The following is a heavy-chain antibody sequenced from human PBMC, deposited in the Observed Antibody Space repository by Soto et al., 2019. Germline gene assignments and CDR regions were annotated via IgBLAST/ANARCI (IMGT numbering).Heavy chain of an antibody. J-gene: IGHJ4*02. CDR1: GGSISSYY. CDR3: ARSPKLGHGEHGIFDY. V-gene: IGHV4-59*01. CDR2: IYYSGST. Sequence: QVQLQESGPGLVKPSETLSLTCTVSGGSISSYYWSWIRQPPGKGLEWIGYIYYSGSTNYNPSLKSRVTISVDTSKNQFSLKLSSVTAADTAVYYCARSPKLGHGEHGIFDYWGQGTLVTVSS. D-gene: IGHD4-17*01.